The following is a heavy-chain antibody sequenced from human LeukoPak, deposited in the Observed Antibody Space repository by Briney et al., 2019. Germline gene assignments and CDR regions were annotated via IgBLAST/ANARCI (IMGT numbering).Heavy chain of an antibody. D-gene: IGHD6-19*01. CDR3: AKLSSGWSLDY. Sequence: GESLQISCKGSGFSFTNYWIAWVRQLPVKGLEWMGIIYPDDSDTRYSPSFQGQVTISVDKSISTAYLQWSSLKASDSAIYYCAKLSSGWSLDYWGQGILVTVSS. CDR2: IYPDDSDT. CDR1: GFSFTNYW. V-gene: IGHV5-51*01. J-gene: IGHJ4*02.